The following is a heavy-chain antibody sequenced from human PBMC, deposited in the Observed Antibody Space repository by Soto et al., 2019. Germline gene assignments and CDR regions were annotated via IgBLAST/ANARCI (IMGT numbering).Heavy chain of an antibody. J-gene: IGHJ4*01. Sequence: PGGSLRLSCAASGFTFSSYSMNWVRQAPGKGLEWVSYISTRSNSIYYADSVKGRFTTSRDNAKNSLFLQMNSLRDEDTAVYFCARAKFIGSYSPFYNWGHGTLVTVSS. CDR1: GFTFSSYS. CDR2: ISTRSNSI. V-gene: IGHV3-48*02. CDR3: ARAKFIGSYSPFYN. D-gene: IGHD1-26*01.